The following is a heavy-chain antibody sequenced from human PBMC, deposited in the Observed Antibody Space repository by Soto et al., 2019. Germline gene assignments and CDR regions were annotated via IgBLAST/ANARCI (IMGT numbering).Heavy chain of an antibody. V-gene: IGHV4-28*01. J-gene: IGHJ4*02. Sequence: PSETLSLTCDVSGYSISSSNWWSWIRQPPGKGLEWIGYIHYSGRTFFKPSLKSRVSMSVDTSKNQFSLKLSSVTAVDTAIYFCARKTDGHNPLDDWGQGTQVTVSS. CDR3: ARKTDGHNPLDD. CDR1: GYSISSSNW. CDR2: IHYSGRT.